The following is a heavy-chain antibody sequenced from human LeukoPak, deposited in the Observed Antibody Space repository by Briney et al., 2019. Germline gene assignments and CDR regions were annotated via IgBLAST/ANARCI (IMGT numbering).Heavy chain of an antibody. CDR2: INPSGGST. CDR1: GYTFTSYY. Sequence: ASVKVSCKASGYTFTSYYMHWVRQAPGQGLEWMGIINPSGGSTSYAQKFQGRVTMTRDTPTSTVYMELSSLRSEDTAVYYCARRLYGDYTLDYWGQGTLVTVSS. CDR3: ARRLYGDYTLDY. J-gene: IGHJ4*02. D-gene: IGHD4-17*01. V-gene: IGHV1-46*01.